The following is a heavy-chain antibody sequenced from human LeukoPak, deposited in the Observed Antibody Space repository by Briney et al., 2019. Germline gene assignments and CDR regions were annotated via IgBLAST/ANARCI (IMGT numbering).Heavy chain of an antibody. CDR2: ISSSGKA. D-gene: IGHD1-26*01. J-gene: IGHJ4*02. Sequence: KPSETLSLTCAVSGGSITTTDFDWAWIRQPPGQGFEWIATISSSGKAYYYPSLMSRVTISVDTSKNQFSLDVTSVTAADTGLFYCARFKGGTGFDYWGREILVIVS. CDR1: GGSITTTDFD. V-gene: IGHV4-39*01. CDR3: ARFKGGTGFDY.